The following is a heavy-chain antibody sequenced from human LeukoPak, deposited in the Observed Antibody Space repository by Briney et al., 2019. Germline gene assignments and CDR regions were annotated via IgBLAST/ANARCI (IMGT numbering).Heavy chain of an antibody. V-gene: IGHV3-23*01. CDR1: GFTFSSYG. CDR2: ISGSGGST. J-gene: IGHJ3*02. D-gene: IGHD6-19*01. Sequence: PGGSLRLSCAASGFTFSSYGMSWVRQAPGRGLEWVSAISGSGGSTYYADSVKGRFTISRDNSKNTLYLQMNSLRAEDTAVYYCAKSYSSGWYGAFDIWGQGTMVTVSS. CDR3: AKSYSSGWYGAFDI.